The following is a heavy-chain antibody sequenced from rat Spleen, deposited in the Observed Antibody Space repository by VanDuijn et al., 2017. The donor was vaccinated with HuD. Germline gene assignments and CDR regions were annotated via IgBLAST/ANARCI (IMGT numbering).Heavy chain of an antibody. Sequence: EVQLVESGGGLVQPGRSLKLSCAASGFTFSDYNMAWVRQAPKKGLEWVATIIYDGSRTYYRDSVKGRFTISRDNAKSTLYLQMDSLRSEDTATYYCATHAPPTGIPQGGYVMDAWGQGASVTVSS. CDR2: IIYDGSRT. CDR1: GFTFSDYN. CDR3: ATHAPPTGIPQGGYVMDA. V-gene: IGHV5S10*01. D-gene: IGHD1-9*01. J-gene: IGHJ4*01.